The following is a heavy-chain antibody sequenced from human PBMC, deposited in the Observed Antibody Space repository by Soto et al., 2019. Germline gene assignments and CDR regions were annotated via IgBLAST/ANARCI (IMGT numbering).Heavy chain of an antibody. CDR3: ARDVGATGD. Sequence: QVQLVQSGAEVKKPGASVKVSGKASEYTFTSYVMLWVRQAPGQRLGWMGWINAGNGNTKNSQKFQGRVTITRDTSASTAYMELSSLRSEDTAVYYCARDVGATGDWGQGTLVTVSS. CDR2: INAGNGNT. D-gene: IGHD1-26*01. V-gene: IGHV1-3*01. CDR1: EYTFTSYV. J-gene: IGHJ4*02.